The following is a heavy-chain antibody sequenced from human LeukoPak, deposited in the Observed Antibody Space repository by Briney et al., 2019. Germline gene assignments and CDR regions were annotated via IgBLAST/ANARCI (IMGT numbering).Heavy chain of an antibody. CDR3: ARQSYYSNYD. J-gene: IGHJ4*02. CDR2: IYYTGST. V-gene: IGHV4-39*01. Sequence: KPSETLSLTCTVSGGSISSSSYYWGWIRQPPGKGLEWIGTIYYTGSTDHNPSLKSRVTISIDTSKNQFSLKLSSVTAAETAVYYCARQSYYSNYDWGQGTLVTVSS. D-gene: IGHD4-11*01. CDR1: GGSISSSSYY.